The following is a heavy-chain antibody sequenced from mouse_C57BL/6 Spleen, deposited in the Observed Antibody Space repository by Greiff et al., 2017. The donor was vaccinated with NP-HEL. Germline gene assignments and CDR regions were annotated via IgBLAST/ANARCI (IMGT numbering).Heavy chain of an antibody. CDR1: GYTFTDYY. J-gene: IGHJ1*03. D-gene: IGHD1-1*01. Sequence: EVQLQQSGPELVKPGASVKISCKASGYTFTDYYMNWVKQSHGKSLEWIGDINPNNGGTSYNQKFKGKATLTVDKSSSTAYMELRSLTSEDSAVYYCARGGVVDWYFDVWGTGTTVTVSS. V-gene: IGHV1-26*01. CDR3: ARGGVVDWYFDV. CDR2: INPNNGGT.